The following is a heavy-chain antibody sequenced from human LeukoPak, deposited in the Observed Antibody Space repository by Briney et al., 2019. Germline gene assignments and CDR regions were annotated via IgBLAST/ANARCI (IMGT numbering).Heavy chain of an antibody. CDR1: GYSISSGYY. D-gene: IGHD5-24*01. Sequence: SETLSLTCAVSGYSISSGYYWGWIRQPPGKGLEWIGSIYHSRSAYYNPSLKSLVTISLDTSKNQFSLKLSSVTAADTAVYYCAREEMGGIDYWGQGTLVTVSS. CDR2: IYHSRSA. V-gene: IGHV4-38-2*02. CDR3: AREEMGGIDY. J-gene: IGHJ4*02.